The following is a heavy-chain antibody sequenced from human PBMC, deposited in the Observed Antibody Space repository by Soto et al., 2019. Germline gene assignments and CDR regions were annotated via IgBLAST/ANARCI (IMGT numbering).Heavy chain of an antibody. CDR3: ARASNQQWLDY. V-gene: IGHV3-21*01. D-gene: IGHD6-19*01. CDR1: GFTFSSYS. CDR2: ISSSRSYI. J-gene: IGHJ4*02. Sequence: EVQLVESGGGLVKPGGSLRLSCAASGFTFSSYSMNWVRQAPGKGLEWVSSISSSRSYIYYADSVKGRFTISRDNAKTSLYLQMNSLRAEDTAVYYCARASNQQWLDYWGQGTLVTVSS.